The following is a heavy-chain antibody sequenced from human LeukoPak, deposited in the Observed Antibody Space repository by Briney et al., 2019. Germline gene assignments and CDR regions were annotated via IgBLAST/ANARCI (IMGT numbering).Heavy chain of an antibody. J-gene: IGHJ6*02. CDR3: ASEYDFWSGYQDPGFDLDYYYGMDV. CDR2: FDPEDGET. D-gene: IGHD3-3*01. CDR1: GYTLTELS. Sequence: ASVKVSCKVSGYTLTELSMHWVRQAPGKGLEWMGGFDPEDGETIYAQKFQGRVTMTEDTSTDTAYMELSSLRAEDTAVYYCASEYDFWSGYQDPGFDLDYYYGMDVWGQGTTVTVSS. V-gene: IGHV1-24*01.